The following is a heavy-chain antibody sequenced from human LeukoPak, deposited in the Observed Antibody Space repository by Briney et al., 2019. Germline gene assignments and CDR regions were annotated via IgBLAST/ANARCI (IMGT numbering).Heavy chain of an antibody. CDR2: ISGSGGST. D-gene: IGHD3-10*01. J-gene: IGHJ5*02. Sequence: GGSLRLSCAASGFTFSSYAMSWVRQAPGKGLEWVSAISGSGGSTYYADSVKGRFAISRDNSKNTLYLQMNSLRAEDTAVYYCAKVSITMVRGVINWFDPWGQGTLVTVSS. CDR3: AKVSITMVRGVINWFDP. CDR1: GFTFSSYA. V-gene: IGHV3-23*01.